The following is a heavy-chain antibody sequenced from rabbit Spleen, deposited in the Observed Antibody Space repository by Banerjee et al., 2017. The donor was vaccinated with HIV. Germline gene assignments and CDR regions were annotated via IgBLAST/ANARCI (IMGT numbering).Heavy chain of an antibody. CDR1: GFDLSNNG. V-gene: IGHV1S40*01. CDR3: ARDLVTVIGWNFNL. J-gene: IGHJ4*01. CDR2: VAAGVSFTS. Sequence: QSLEESGGDLVKPGGSLKLSCLASGFDLSNNGVSWVRQPPGKGPEWIACVAAGVSFTSYYATWAKGRFTISKTSSTTVTLQMTSLTAADTATYICARDLVTVIGWNFNLWGPGTLVTVS. D-gene: IGHD5-1*01.